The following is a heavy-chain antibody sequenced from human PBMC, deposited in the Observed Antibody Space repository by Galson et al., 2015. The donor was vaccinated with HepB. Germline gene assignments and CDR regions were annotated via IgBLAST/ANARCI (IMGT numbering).Heavy chain of an antibody. CDR1: GFTFSSYG. V-gene: IGHV3-33*01. CDR3: ARDGSIVVVPAAIYYYGMDV. Sequence: SLRLSCAASGFTFSSYGMHWVRQAPGKGLEWVAVIWYDGSNKYYADSVKGRFTISRDNSKNTLYLQMNSLRAEDTAVYYCARDGSIVVVPAAIYYYGMDVWGQGTTVTVSS. D-gene: IGHD2-2*01. CDR2: IWYDGSNK. J-gene: IGHJ6*02.